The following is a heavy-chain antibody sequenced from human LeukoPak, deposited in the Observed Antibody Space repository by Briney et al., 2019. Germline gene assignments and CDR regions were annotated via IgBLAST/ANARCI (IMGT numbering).Heavy chain of an antibody. J-gene: IGHJ4*02. CDR1: GGTFSSYA. CDR3: ARAGTTGTTGYFDY. Sequence: SVKVSCKASGGTFSSYAISWVRQAPGQGLEWMGGIIPIFGTANYAQKFQGRVTITADESTSTAYMELSSLRSEDTAMYYCARAGTTGTTGYFDYWGQGTLVTVSS. CDR2: IIPIFGTA. V-gene: IGHV1-69*13. D-gene: IGHD1-1*01.